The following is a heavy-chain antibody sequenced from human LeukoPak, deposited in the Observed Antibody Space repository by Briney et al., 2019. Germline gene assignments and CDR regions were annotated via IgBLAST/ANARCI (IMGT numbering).Heavy chain of an antibody. CDR3: ARPPGRTGAFDI. D-gene: IGHD3-10*01. CDR1: GFTFSSYG. V-gene: IGHV3-30*03. Sequence: GRSLRLSCAASGFTFSSYGMHWVRQAPGKGLEWVAVISYDGSNKYYADSVKGRFTISRDNSKNTLYLQMNSLRAEDSAVYYCARPPGRTGAFDIWGQGTMVTVSS. J-gene: IGHJ3*02. CDR2: ISYDGSNK.